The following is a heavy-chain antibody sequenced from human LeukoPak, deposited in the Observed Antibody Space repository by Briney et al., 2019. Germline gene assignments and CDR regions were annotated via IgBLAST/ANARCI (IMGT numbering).Heavy chain of an antibody. Sequence: ASETLSLTXTVSGGSINSGSYYWSGIRQPAGKGLEWIGRIYTSGSTKYNPSLKSRVTISVDTSKNQFSLKLSSVTAADTAVYYCARDLAREDAFDIWGQGTMVTVSS. CDR1: GGSINSGSYY. CDR3: ARDLAREDAFDI. V-gene: IGHV4-61*02. CDR2: IYTSGST. J-gene: IGHJ3*02.